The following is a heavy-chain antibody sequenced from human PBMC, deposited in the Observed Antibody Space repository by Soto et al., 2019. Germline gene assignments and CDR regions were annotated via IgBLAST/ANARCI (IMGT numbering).Heavy chain of an antibody. CDR1: GYTFTSYG. J-gene: IGHJ6*03. V-gene: IGHV1-18*01. D-gene: IGHD3-10*01. CDR3: ARDTMVRGTYGGYYYYMDV. Sequence: ASVKVSCKASGYTFTSYGISWVRQAPGQGLEWMGWISAYNGNTNYAQKLQGRVTMTTDTSTSTAYMELRSLRSDDTAVYYCARDTMVRGTYGGYYYYMDVWGKGTTVTVSS. CDR2: ISAYNGNT.